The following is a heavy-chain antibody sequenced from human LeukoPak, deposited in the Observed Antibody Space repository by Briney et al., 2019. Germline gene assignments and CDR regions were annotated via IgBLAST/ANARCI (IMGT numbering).Heavy chain of an antibody. D-gene: IGHD5-12*01. CDR1: GGTFSSYA. J-gene: IGHJ4*02. Sequence: SVKVSCKASGGTFSSYAISWVRQAAGQGLEWMGRIIPIFGIANYAQKFQGRVTITADKSTSTAYMELSSLRSEDTAVYYCARDQEVATLYFDYWGQGTLVTVSS. V-gene: IGHV1-69*04. CDR3: ARDQEVATLYFDY. CDR2: IIPIFGIA.